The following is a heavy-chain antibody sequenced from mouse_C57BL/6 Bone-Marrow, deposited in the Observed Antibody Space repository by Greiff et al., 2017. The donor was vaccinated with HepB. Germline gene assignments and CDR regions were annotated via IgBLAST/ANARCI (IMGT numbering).Heavy chain of an antibody. CDR3: ARGDYYGSSYYWYFDV. D-gene: IGHD1-1*01. V-gene: IGHV1-50*01. CDR2: IDPSDSYT. J-gene: IGHJ1*03. Sequence: QVQLQQPGAELVKPGASVKLSCKASGYTFTSYWMQWVKQRPGQGLEWIGEIDPSDSYTNYNQKFKGKATLTVDTSSSTAYMQHSSLTSEDSAVYYCARGDYYGSSYYWYFDVWGTGTTVTVSS. CDR1: GYTFTSYW.